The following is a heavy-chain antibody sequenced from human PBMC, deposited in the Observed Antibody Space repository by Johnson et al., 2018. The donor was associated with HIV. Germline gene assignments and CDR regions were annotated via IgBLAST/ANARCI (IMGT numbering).Heavy chain of an antibody. CDR1: GFTFSSYW. D-gene: IGHD6-6*01. J-gene: IGHJ3*02. CDR3: AREESSSSRDGFDI. CDR2: INSDGSST. Sequence: VQLVESGGGLVQSGGSLRLSCAASGFTFSSYWMHWVRQAPGKGLVWVSRINSDGSSTSYADSVKGRFTISRDNSRNTLYLQMKSLRAEDTAVYYCAREESSSSRDGFDIWGQGTMVTVSS. V-gene: IGHV3-74*01.